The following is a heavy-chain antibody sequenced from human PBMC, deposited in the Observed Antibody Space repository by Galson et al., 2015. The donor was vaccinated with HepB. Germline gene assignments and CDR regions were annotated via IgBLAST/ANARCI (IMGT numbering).Heavy chain of an antibody. CDR3: VTEGANFGEKLDY. D-gene: IGHD3-10*01. Sequence: SLRLSCATSGFTLSGYGMHWVRQAPGKGLEWVSIIYYDGINKYYADSVRGRFTISKDNSKNTLYLQMSSLRVDDTAVYYCVTEGANFGEKLDYWGQGTLVTVSS. V-gene: IGHV3-33*08. CDR1: GFTLSGYG. CDR2: IYYDGINK. J-gene: IGHJ4*02.